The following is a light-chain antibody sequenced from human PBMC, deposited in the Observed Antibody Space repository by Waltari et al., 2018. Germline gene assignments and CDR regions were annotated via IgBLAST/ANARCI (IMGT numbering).Light chain of an antibody. J-gene: IGKJ4*01. CDR2: GAS. V-gene: IGKV3-20*01. CDR3: QQLVSSPLT. Sequence: IVLTQSPDTLSLSPGERATLSCRASQTFSANSLAWYQKKPGRAPRLLIYGASTRASGITDRFSGSGSGTDFTLTITRLEPEDSAVYYCQQLVSSPLTFGGGTRLEIK. CDR1: QTFSANS.